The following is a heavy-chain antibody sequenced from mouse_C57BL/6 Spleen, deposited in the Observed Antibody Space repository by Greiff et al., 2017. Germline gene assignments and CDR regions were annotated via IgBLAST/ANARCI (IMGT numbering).Heavy chain of an antibody. CDR1: GYAFTNYL. Sequence: VKLQESGAELVRPGTSVKVSCKASGYAFTNYLIEWVKQRPGQGLEWIGVINPGSGGTNYNEKFKGKATLTADKSSSTAYVQLRSLTSADAAVSFCSRGRSYARHAMDYWGQGTSVTVSS. CDR3: SRGRSYARHAMDY. CDR2: INPGSGGT. V-gene: IGHV1-54*01. J-gene: IGHJ4*01. D-gene: IGHD3-1*01.